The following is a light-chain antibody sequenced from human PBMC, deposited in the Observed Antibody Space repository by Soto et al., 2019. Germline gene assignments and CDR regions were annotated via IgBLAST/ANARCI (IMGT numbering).Light chain of an antibody. Sequence: EVVLTKSPVTLSLSPGERDTLSCRASQSFRGLLAWYQQKPGQAPRLLIYDAYNRATGIPPRFSGSGSGTDFTLTISSLEPEDSAVYYCQQRHMWPITCGQGTRRAIK. CDR2: DAY. V-gene: IGKV3-11*01. CDR1: QSFRGL. CDR3: QQRHMWPIT. J-gene: IGKJ5*01.